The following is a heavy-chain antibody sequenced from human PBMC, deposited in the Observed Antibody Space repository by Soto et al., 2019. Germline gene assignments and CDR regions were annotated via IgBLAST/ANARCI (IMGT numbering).Heavy chain of an antibody. V-gene: IGHV3-9*01. Sequence: EVPLVESGGGLVQPGRSLRLSCAASGFTFDDYAMHWVRQAPGKGLEWVAGISWNSGSINYADSVKGRFTISRDNAKNSLYLQMNSLRAEDAAFYYCAKGRLVVTATAADYWGQGTLVTVSS. CDR2: ISWNSGSI. J-gene: IGHJ4*02. D-gene: IGHD2-21*02. CDR1: GFTFDDYA. CDR3: AKGRLVVTATAADY.